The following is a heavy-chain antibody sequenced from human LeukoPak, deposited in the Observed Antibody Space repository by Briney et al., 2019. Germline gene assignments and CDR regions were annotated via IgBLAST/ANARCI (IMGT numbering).Heavy chain of an antibody. J-gene: IGHJ4*02. CDR3: ARGNCSGTSCHTSY. D-gene: IGHD2-15*01. V-gene: IGHV3-66*01. CDR2: IYSGDST. CDR1: GFTVSSNY. Sequence: GGSLRLSWAASGFTVSSNYMSWVRQAPGKGLEWVSVIYSGDSTYYADSVKGRFTISRDNSKNTLYLQMNSLRVEDTAVYYCARGNCSGTSCHTSYWGQGTLVTV.